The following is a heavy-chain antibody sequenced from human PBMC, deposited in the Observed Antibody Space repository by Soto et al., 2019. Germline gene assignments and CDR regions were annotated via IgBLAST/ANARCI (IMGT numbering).Heavy chain of an antibody. D-gene: IGHD3-10*01. Sequence: SETLSLTCTLAGGSISSSSYYWVLIRQPPGKGLEWIGSIYYSGSTYYNPSLKSRVTISVDTSKNQFSLKLSSVTAADTAVYYCARRRVYYGSGSLYYYYGMDVWGQGTTVTVS. CDR2: IYYSGST. J-gene: IGHJ6*02. V-gene: IGHV4-39*01. CDR1: GGSISSSSYY. CDR3: ARRRVYYGSGSLYYYYGMDV.